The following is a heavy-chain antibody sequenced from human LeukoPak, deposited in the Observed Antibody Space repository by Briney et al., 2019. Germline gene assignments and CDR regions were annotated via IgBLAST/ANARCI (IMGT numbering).Heavy chain of an antibody. CDR2: INHSGST. CDR1: GGSFSGYY. D-gene: IGHD2-15*01. Sequence: SETLSLTCAVYGGSFSGYYWSWIRQPPGKGLEWIGEINHSGSTNYNPSLKSRVTISVETSKNQFSLKLSSLTAADSAVYYCARHEAYCSGGSCYSHNWFDPWGQGTLVTVSS. V-gene: IGHV4-34*01. J-gene: IGHJ5*02. CDR3: ARHEAYCSGGSCYSHNWFDP.